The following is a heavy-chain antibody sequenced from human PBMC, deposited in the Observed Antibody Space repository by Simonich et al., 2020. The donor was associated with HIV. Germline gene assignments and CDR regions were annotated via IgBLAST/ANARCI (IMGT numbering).Heavy chain of an antibody. CDR3: AHRRTLGYDFWSGLFDY. Sequence: QITLKESGPTLVKPTQTLTLTCTFSGFSLSSSEVGVGWIRQPPGKALEWLALIYWDDDKRYNPSLMSRLTVTQDTSKNQVVLTMTNMDPVDTATYYCAHRRTLGYDFWSGLFDYWGQGILVTVSS. CDR2: IYWDDDK. V-gene: IGHV2-5*02. J-gene: IGHJ4*02. D-gene: IGHD3-3*01. CDR1: GFSLSSSEVG.